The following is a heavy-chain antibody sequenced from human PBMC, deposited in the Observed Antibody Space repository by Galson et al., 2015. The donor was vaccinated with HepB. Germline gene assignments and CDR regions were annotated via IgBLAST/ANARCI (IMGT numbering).Heavy chain of an antibody. CDR1: GYTFTGYY. V-gene: IGHV1-2*02. J-gene: IGHJ5*02. Sequence: SVKVSCKASGYTFTGYYMHWVRQAPGQGLEWMGWINPNSGGTNYAQKFQGRVTMTRDTSISTAYMELSRLRSDETAVYYCARAAGYCSSTSCYTPNWFDPWAQGTLVTVSS. D-gene: IGHD2-2*02. CDR2: INPNSGGT. CDR3: ARAAGYCSSTSCYTPNWFDP.